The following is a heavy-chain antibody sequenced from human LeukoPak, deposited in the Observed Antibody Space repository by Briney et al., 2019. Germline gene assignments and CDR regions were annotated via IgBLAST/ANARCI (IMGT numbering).Heavy chain of an antibody. CDR1: GGSFSGYY. CDR3: ARSIVVVPAGMTNWFDP. J-gene: IGHJ5*02. Sequence: PSETLSLTCAVYGGSFSGYYWSWIRQPPAKGLEWIGEINHSGSTNYNPSLKSRVTISVDTSKNQFSLKLSSVTAADTAVYYCARSIVVVPAGMTNWFDPWGQGTLVTVSS. CDR2: INHSGST. D-gene: IGHD2-2*01. V-gene: IGHV4-34*01.